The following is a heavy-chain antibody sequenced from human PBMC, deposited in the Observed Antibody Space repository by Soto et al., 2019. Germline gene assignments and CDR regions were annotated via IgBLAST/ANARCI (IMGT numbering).Heavy chain of an antibody. CDR1: GFTFSSYS. J-gene: IGHJ6*03. V-gene: IGHV3-21*01. Sequence: GGSLRLSCAASGFTFSSYSMNWVRQAPGKGLEWVSSISSSSSYIYYADSVKGRFTISRDNAKNSLYLQMNSLRAEDTAVYYCARDLYYDILTGYLGEHMDVWGKGTTVTVSS. CDR2: ISSSSSYI. CDR3: ARDLYYDILTGYLGEHMDV. D-gene: IGHD3-9*01.